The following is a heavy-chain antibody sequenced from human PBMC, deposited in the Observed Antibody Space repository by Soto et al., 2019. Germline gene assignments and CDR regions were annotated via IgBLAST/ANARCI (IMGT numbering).Heavy chain of an antibody. V-gene: IGHV3-49*04. CDR1: GFTFGDYA. Sequence: GGSLRLSCTASGFTFGDYAMSWVRQAPGKGLEWVGFIRSKAYGGTTEYAASVKGRFTISRDDSKSIAYLQMNSLKTEDTAVYYCTRDRGRGEYIVVVVAATYYGMDVWGQGTTVTVSS. J-gene: IGHJ6*02. D-gene: IGHD2-15*01. CDR2: IRSKAYGGTT. CDR3: TRDRGRGEYIVVVVAATYYGMDV.